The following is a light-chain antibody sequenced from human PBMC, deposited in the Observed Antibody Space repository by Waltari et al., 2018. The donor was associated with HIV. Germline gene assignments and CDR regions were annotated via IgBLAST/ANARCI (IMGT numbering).Light chain of an antibody. Sequence: VVLTPSPGTLSLSPGERVTLSCRASQNVDSSYLAWYQQKPGQAPRLLSYAASNRATGIPDKFRGSGSGTDFTLTIRRLEPEDFAVYYCQHYSNSPPCNFGQGTKLELK. J-gene: IGKJ2*02. CDR3: QHYSNSPPCN. CDR1: QNVDSSY. V-gene: IGKV3-20*01. CDR2: AAS.